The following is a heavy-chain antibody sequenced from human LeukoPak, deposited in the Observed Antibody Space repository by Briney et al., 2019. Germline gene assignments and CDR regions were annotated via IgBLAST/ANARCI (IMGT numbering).Heavy chain of an antibody. Sequence: GGPLRLSCTASGFTFGDYAMSWFRQAPGKGLEWVGFIRSKAYGGTTEYAASVKGRFTISRDDSKSIAYLQMNSLKTEDTAVYYCTRSGYSSSWSPNYNNWFDPWGQGTLVTVSS. CDR3: TRSGYSSSWSPNYNNWFDP. CDR1: GFTFGDYA. D-gene: IGHD6-13*01. V-gene: IGHV3-49*03. CDR2: IRSKAYGGTT. J-gene: IGHJ5*02.